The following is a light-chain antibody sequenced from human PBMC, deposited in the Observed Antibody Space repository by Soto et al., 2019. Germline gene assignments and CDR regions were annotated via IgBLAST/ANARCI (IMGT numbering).Light chain of an antibody. Sequence: EIVLTQSPGTLSLSPGERVTLSCRASQSVSSNSLAWYLQKPGQAPRLLIYGASSRATGIPDRFSGSGSGTDFTLTISRLEPEDFAVYYCQRYGSSPPNTFGQGTKLEIK. V-gene: IGKV3-20*01. J-gene: IGKJ2*01. CDR3: QRYGSSPPNT. CDR2: GAS. CDR1: QSVSSNS.